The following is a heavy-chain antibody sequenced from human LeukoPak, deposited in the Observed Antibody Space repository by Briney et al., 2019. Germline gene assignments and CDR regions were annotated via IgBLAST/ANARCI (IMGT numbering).Heavy chain of an antibody. CDR2: IDGSGSS. CDR3: AREVLLMVYADT. D-gene: IGHD2-8*01. CDR1: GYSISSGYL. J-gene: IGHJ5*02. Sequence: PSETLSLTCTVSGYSISSGYLWGWIRPPPGKGLEWIGSIDGSGSSYYNPSLKSRVTISVDTSRNQFSLKMTSVTAADTAVYYCAREVLLMVYADTWGQGTLVTVSS. V-gene: IGHV4-38-2*02.